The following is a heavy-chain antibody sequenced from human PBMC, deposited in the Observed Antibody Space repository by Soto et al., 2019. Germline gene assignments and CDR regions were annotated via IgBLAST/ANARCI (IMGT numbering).Heavy chain of an antibody. V-gene: IGHV1-18*04. J-gene: IGHJ6*02. CDR2: ISAYNGNT. CDR1: GYTFTSYG. Sequence: ASVKVSCKASGYTFTSYGISWVRQAPGQGLEGMGWISAYNGNTNYAQKLQGRVTMTTDTSTSTAYMELRSLRSDDTAVYYCARLGLRXLEWLPLKTYYYYGMDVWGQGTTVTVSS. CDR3: ARLGLRXLEWLPLKTYYYYGMDV. D-gene: IGHD3-3*01.